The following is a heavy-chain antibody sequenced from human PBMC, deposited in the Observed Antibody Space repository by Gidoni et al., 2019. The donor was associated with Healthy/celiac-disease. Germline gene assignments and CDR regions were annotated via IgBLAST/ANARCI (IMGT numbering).Heavy chain of an antibody. CDR2: IFTNDEK. CDR3: ARIVVYDFDLCYYMDV. V-gene: IGHV2-26*01. CDR1: VCCLSNDRMG. J-gene: IGHJ6*03. Sequence: QVTLTESGPVLLKPTDTLTLTRTVSVCCLSNDRMGVSWIRQPPGKALEWLAHIFTNDEKSYSTSLKGRLTSSKDTSKSQVVLTMTNMDPVDTATYYCARIVVYDFDLCYYMDVWGKGTTVTVSS. D-gene: IGHD3-3*01.